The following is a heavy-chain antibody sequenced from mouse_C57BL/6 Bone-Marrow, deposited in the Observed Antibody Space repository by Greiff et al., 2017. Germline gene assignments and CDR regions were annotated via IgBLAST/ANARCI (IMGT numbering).Heavy chain of an antibody. CDR1: GFTFSSYA. J-gene: IGHJ4*01. CDR2: ISDGGSYT. CDR3: ARGILPYSMDY. Sequence: EVQLVESGGGLVKPGGSLKLSCAASGFTFSSYAMSWVRQTPEKRLEWVATISDGGSYTYYPDNVKGRFTISRDNAKNNLYLQMSQLKSEDTAMYYCARGILPYSMDYWGQGTSVTVSS. V-gene: IGHV5-4*01.